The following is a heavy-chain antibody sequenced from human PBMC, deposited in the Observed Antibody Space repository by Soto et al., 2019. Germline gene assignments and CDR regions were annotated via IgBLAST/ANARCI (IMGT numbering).Heavy chain of an antibody. CDR2: IIPIFGTA. V-gene: IGHV1-69*06. CDR1: GGTFSSYA. D-gene: IGHD6-19*01. CDR3: AREGLAVAGKGVYCYYFGMDV. Sequence: QVQLVQSGAEVKKPGSSVKVSCKASGGTFSSYAISWVRQAPGQGLEWMGEIIPIFGTANYAQKFQGRVTITADKSTSTAYMEVSSLRSEDTAVYYCAREGLAVAGKGVYCYYFGMDVWGQGTTVTVSS. J-gene: IGHJ6*02.